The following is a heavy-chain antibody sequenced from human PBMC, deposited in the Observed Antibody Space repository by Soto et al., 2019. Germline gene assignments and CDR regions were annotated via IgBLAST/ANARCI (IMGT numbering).Heavy chain of an antibody. J-gene: IGHJ3*02. D-gene: IGHD3-9*01. CDR1: GFTVSSNY. CDR2: IYSGGST. V-gene: IGHV3-53*04. CDR3: ARDLSPFDI. Sequence: GGSLRLSCAASGFTVSSNYMSWVRQAPGKGLEWVSVIYSGGSTYYADSVKGRLTISGHNSKNTLYLQMNSLRAEDTAVYYCARDLSPFDIWGQGTMVTVSS.